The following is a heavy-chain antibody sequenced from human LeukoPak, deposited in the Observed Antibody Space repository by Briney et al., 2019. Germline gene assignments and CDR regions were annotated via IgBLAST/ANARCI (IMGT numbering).Heavy chain of an antibody. J-gene: IGHJ5*02. CDR2: IYYSGST. D-gene: IGHD2-15*01. CDR1: GGSISSYY. CDR3: ARDRVPAATTFDP. V-gene: IGHV4-59*01. Sequence: PSETLSLXCTVPGGSISSYYWSWIRRPPGKGLETIGYIYYSGSTNFNPSLKSQVTISVDTSKNQFSLKLSSVTAADTAVYYCARDRVPAATTFDPWGQGTLVTVSS.